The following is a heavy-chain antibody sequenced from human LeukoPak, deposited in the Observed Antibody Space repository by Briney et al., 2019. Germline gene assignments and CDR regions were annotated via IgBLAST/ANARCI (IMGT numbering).Heavy chain of an antibody. J-gene: IGHJ4*02. V-gene: IGHV3-53*01. Sequence: GGSLRLSCGASGFTVSSKYMSWVRQAPGKGLECVSVIYTGGSTYYADSVKGRFTISRDNSENTLYLQMNSLRVEDTAVYYCTSTQPGMLCSSTSCSLDYWGQGALVTVSS. CDR3: TSTQPGMLCSSTSCSLDY. CDR1: GFTVSSKY. CDR2: IYTGGST. D-gene: IGHD2-2*01.